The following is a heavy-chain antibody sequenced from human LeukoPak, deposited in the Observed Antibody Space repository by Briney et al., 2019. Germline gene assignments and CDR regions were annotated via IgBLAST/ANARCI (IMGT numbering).Heavy chain of an antibody. V-gene: IGHV4-39*07. D-gene: IGHD3-16*01. Sequence: TSETLSLTCTVSGGSISSSSYYWGWIRRPPGKGLEWIGSIYYSGSTYHNPSLKSRVTISVDTSKNQFSLKLSSVTAADTAVYYCARVGWGTVLDYWGQGTLVTVSS. CDR1: GGSISSSSYY. J-gene: IGHJ4*02. CDR3: ARVGWGTVLDY. CDR2: IYYSGST.